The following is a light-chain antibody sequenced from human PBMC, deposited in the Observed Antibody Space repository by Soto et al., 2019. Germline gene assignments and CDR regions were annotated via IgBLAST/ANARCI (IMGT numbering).Light chain of an antibody. Sequence: QSVLTQPPSVPASPGQSIAISCTGTSSDVGGYRYVSWYQQHPGKVPKLIIYDVSNRPSGVSNRFSGSKSGNTASLTISGLQAEDEADYYCSSYTTDSTYVFGAGTKLTVL. CDR1: SSDVGGYRY. V-gene: IGLV2-14*01. CDR2: DVS. J-gene: IGLJ1*01. CDR3: SSYTTDSTYV.